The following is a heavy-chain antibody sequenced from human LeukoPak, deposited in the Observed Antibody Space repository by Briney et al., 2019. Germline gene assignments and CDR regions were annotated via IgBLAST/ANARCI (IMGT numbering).Heavy chain of an antibody. CDR3: ARGYGANSREFDY. D-gene: IGHD4-23*01. J-gene: IGHJ4*02. V-gene: IGHV4-30-2*01. CDR2: IYHSGST. CDR1: GGSISSGGYY. Sequence: PSQTLSLTCTVSGGSISSGGYYWSWIRQPPGKGLEWIGYIYHSGSTYYNPSLKSRVTISVDRSKNQFSLKLSSVTAADTAVYYCARGYGANSREFDYWGQGTLVTVSS.